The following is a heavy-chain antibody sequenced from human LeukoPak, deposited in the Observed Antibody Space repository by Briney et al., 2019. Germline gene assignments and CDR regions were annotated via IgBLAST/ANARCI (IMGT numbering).Heavy chain of an antibody. CDR2: INHSGST. Sequence: PSETLSLTCAVYGGSFSGYYWSWIRQPPGKGLEWIGEINHSGSTNYNPSLKSRVTISVDTSKNQFSLKLSSVTAADTAVYYCARLDSSGWDYWYFDLWGRGTLVTVSS. CDR1: GGSFSGYY. V-gene: IGHV4-34*01. J-gene: IGHJ2*01. D-gene: IGHD6-19*01. CDR3: ARLDSSGWDYWYFDL.